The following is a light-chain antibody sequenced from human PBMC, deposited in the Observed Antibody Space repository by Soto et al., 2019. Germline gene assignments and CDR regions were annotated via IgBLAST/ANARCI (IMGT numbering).Light chain of an antibody. CDR2: KVS. CDR3: MQGTHWPWT. CDR1: QSLVHSDGSTY. V-gene: IGKV2-30*02. Sequence: DVVMSQSPISLPVTLGQPASISCRSSQSLVHSDGSTYLNWFQQRPGQSPRRLIYKVSDRDSGVPGRFSGSGSGTDFTLKISRVEAEDVGVYYCMQGTHWPWTFGQGTKVEIK. J-gene: IGKJ1*01.